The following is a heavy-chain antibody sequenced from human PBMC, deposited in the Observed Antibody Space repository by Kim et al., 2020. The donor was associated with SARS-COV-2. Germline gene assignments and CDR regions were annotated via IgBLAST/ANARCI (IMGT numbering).Heavy chain of an antibody. CDR3: AKDLAKKLAARYCYGMDV. CDR2: ITYSGRNK. CDR1: GFTFRTYA. J-gene: IGHJ6*01. D-gene: IGHD2-21*01. Sequence: GGSLRLSCAASGFTFRTYALDWVRQAPGKGPEWVSAITYSGRNKYYADSVKGRFTISRDNSKDTLYLQMNSLRIDDTGLYYCAKDLAKKLAARYCYGMDV. V-gene: IGHV3-23*01.